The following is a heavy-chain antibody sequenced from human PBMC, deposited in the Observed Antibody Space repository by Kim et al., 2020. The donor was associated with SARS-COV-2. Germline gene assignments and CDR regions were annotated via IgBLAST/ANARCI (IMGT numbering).Heavy chain of an antibody. V-gene: IGHV4-38-2*02. Sequence: SETLSLTCTVSGYSISSGYYWGWIRQPPGKGLEWIGSIYHSGSTYYNPSLKSRVTISVDTSKNQFSLKLSSVTAADTAVDYCARGTPPAHSLEWLLSDYYYYGMDVWGQGTTVTVSS. J-gene: IGHJ6*02. CDR3: ARGTPPAHSLEWLLSDYYYYGMDV. CDR2: IYHSGST. CDR1: GYSISSGYY. D-gene: IGHD3-3*01.